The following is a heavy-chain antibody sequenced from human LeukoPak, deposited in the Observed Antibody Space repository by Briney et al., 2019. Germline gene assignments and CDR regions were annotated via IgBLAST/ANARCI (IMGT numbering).Heavy chain of an antibody. J-gene: IGHJ4*02. CDR3: ARTSPFAIRKGNMITFGGVIAHFDY. CDR1: GYTFTNYA. CDR2: INAGNGNT. D-gene: IGHD3-16*02. V-gene: IGHV1-3*01. Sequence: ASVKVSCKASGYTFTNYAMHWVRQAPGQRLEWMGWINAGNGNTKYSQKFQDRVTITRDTSASTAYMELSSLRSEDTAVYYCARTSPFAIRKGNMITFGGVIAHFDYWGQGTLVTVSS.